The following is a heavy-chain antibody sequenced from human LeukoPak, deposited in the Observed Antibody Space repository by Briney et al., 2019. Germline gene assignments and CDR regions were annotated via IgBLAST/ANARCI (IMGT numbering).Heavy chain of an antibody. Sequence: ASVKVSCKASGYTFTGYYMHWVRQAPGQGLEWMGWINPNSGGTNYAQKFQSRVTMTRDTSISTAYMELSRLRSDDTAVYYCARSGYDLTGYYYMDVWGKGTTVTVSS. CDR2: INPNSGGT. CDR3: ARSGYDLTGYYYMDV. CDR1: GYTFTGYY. V-gene: IGHV1-2*02. J-gene: IGHJ6*03. D-gene: IGHD5-12*01.